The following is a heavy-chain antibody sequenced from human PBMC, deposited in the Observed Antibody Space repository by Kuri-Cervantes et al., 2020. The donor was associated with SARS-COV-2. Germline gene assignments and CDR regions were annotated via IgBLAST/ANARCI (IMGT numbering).Heavy chain of an antibody. Sequence: GGSLRLSCAASGFTFSSYNMHWVRQPPSKGLEWVAIISFYRHDAHYADSVKGRFTISRDNSKNTLYLQMDSLTTEDTAVYYCARESSSSLNYYYGMDIWGQGTSVTVSS. D-gene: IGHD6-6*01. CDR1: GFTFSSYN. CDR3: ARESSSSLNYYYGMDI. CDR2: ISFYRHDA. V-gene: IGHV3-30*04. J-gene: IGHJ6*02.